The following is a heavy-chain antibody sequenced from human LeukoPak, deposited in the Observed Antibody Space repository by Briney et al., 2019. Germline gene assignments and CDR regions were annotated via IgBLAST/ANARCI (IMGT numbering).Heavy chain of an antibody. J-gene: IGHJ5*02. CDR3: ARGSFGELINWFDP. CDR1: GYTFTGYY. CDR2: INPDSGGT. D-gene: IGHD3-10*01. V-gene: IGHV1-2*02. Sequence: ASVKVSCKASGYTFTGYYMRWVRQAPGQGLEWMGWINPDSGGTNYAQKFQGRVTMTRDTSISTAYMKLSRLRSDDTAVYYCARGSFGELINWFDPWGQGTLVTVSS.